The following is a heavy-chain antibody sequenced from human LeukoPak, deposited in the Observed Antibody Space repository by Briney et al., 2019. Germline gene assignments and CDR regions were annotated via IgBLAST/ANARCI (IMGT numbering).Heavy chain of an antibody. CDR1: GFTFSSYA. CDR3: ARDLLLWFGELFNYYYGMDV. Sequence: HPGGSLRLSCAASGFTFSSYAMSWVRQAPGKGLHWVSGISGSGGSTHYADSVKGRFTISGDNAKNSLYLQMNSLRAEDTAVYYCARDLLLWFGELFNYYYGMDVWGQGTTVTVSS. V-gene: IGHV3-23*01. J-gene: IGHJ6*02. CDR2: ISGSGGST. D-gene: IGHD3-10*01.